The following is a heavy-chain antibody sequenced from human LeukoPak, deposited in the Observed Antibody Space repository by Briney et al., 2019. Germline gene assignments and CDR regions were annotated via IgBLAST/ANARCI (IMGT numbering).Heavy chain of an antibody. V-gene: IGHV1-69*13. CDR2: IIPIFGTA. D-gene: IGHD3-10*01. Sequence: GASVKVSCKASGGTFSSYAISWVRQAPGQGLEWMGGIIPIFGTANYAQRFQGRVTITADESTSTAYMELSSLRFEDTAVYYCARGSSRPPQGNVIWGQGTMVTVSS. CDR1: GGTFSSYA. J-gene: IGHJ3*02. CDR3: ARGSSRPPQGNVI.